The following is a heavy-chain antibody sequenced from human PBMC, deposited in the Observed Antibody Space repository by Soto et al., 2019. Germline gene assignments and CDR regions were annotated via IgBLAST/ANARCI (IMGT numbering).Heavy chain of an antibody. J-gene: IGHJ3*02. V-gene: IGHV3-30*18. D-gene: IGHD3-10*01. CDR2: ISYDGSNK. CDR1: GFTFSSYG. CDR3: GKTFSYGWGSYYRGAFDI. Sequence: GGSLRLSCAASGFTFSSYGMHWVRQAPGKGLEWVAVISYDGSNKYYADSVKGRFTISRDNSKNTLYLQMNSLRAEDTAVYYFGKTFSYGWGSYYRGAFDIWGQGTMVTVS.